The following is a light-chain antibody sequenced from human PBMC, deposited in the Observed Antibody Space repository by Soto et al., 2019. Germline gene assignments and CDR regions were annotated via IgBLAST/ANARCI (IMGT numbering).Light chain of an antibody. CDR3: CSYTSSNTWV. CDR2: EVN. CDR1: SSDVGSYNY. V-gene: IGLV2-14*01. Sequence: QSVLTQPASVSGSPGQSITISCTGTSSDVGSYNYVSWYQQHPGKAPKLLISEVNNRPSGVSIRFSGSKSGSTASLTISGLQAEDEADYYCCSYTSSNTWVFGGGTKVTVL. J-gene: IGLJ3*02.